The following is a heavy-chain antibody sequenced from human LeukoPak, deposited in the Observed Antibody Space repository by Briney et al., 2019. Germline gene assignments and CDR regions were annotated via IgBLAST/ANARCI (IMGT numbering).Heavy chain of an antibody. Sequence: GRSLRLSCAASGFTFDDYAMHWVRQAPGKGLEWVSGISWNSGSIGYADSVKGRFTISRDNAKNSLYLQMNSLRAEDMALYYCAKGKESAVAGYYFDCWGQGTLVTVSS. CDR2: ISWNSGSI. CDR3: AKGKESAVAGYYFDC. CDR1: GFTFDDYA. D-gene: IGHD6-19*01. V-gene: IGHV3-9*03. J-gene: IGHJ4*02.